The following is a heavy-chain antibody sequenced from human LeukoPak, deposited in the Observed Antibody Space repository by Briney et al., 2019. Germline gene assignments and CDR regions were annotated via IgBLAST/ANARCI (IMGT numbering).Heavy chain of an antibody. CDR2: INHSGST. D-gene: IGHD3-10*01. Sequence: SETLSLTCAVYGGSFSGYCWSWIRQPPGKGLEWIGEINHSGSTNYNPSLKSRVTISVDTSKNQFSLKLSSVTAADTAVYYCARDKNYYGSGSYPAYFDYWGQGTLVTVSS. J-gene: IGHJ4*02. CDR1: GGSFSGYC. V-gene: IGHV4-34*01. CDR3: ARDKNYYGSGSYPAYFDY.